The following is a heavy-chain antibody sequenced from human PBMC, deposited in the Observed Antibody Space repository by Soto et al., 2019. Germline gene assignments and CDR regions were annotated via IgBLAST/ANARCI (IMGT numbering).Heavy chain of an antibody. D-gene: IGHD3-10*01. J-gene: IGHJ6*03. Sequence: ASVKVSCKESGYTFASYAINWVRQDTEQGLEWMGWMNPNSGNTGYAQKFQGRVTMTRNTSISTAYMELSSLRSEDTAVYYCARGIRVRGVKRAYYYHYMDVWGKGTTVTVSS. CDR1: GYTFASYA. CDR2: MNPNSGNT. V-gene: IGHV1-8*01. CDR3: ARGIRVRGVKRAYYYHYMDV.